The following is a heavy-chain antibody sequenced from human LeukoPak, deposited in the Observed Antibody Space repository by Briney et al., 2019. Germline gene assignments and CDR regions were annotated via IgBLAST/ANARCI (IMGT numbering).Heavy chain of an antibody. CDR1: GGSISSGGYY. D-gene: IGHD6-19*01. J-gene: IGHJ4*02. Sequence: SQTLSLTCTVSGGSISSGGYYWSWIRQHPEKGLEWIGYIYYSGSTDYNPSLKSRVTISVDTSKNQFSLKLSSVSVADTAVYYCARTPPLIAVGTFSDYWGQGTLVTVSS. CDR3: ARTPPLIAVGTFSDY. CDR2: IYYSGST. V-gene: IGHV4-31*03.